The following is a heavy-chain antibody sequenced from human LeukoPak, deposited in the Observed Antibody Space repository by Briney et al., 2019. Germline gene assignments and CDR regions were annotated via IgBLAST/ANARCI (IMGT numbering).Heavy chain of an antibody. CDR3: ARSITMIVDWFDP. CDR1: GFTITSYN. CDR2: ITSGSDYI. D-gene: IGHD3-22*01. Sequence: GGSLRLSCVASGFTITSYNMNWVRQAPGKGLEWVASITSGSDYIYYADSVKGRFTISRDNAKNSLYLQMNSLRAEDTAVYSCARSITMIVDWFDPWGQGTLVTVSS. V-gene: IGHV3-21*01. J-gene: IGHJ5*02.